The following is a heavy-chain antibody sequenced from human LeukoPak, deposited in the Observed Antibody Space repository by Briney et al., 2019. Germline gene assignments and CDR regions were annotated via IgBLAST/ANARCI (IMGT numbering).Heavy chain of an antibody. CDR3: ARDRRYYYDSSGYPDY. CDR2: IYYSGST. J-gene: IGHJ4*02. D-gene: IGHD3-22*01. Sequence: SETLSLTCTVSGGSISSSSYYWGWTRQPPGKGLEWIGRIYYSGSTYYNPSLKSRVTISVDTSKNQFSLKLSSVTAADTAVYYRARDRRYYYDSSGYPDYWGQGTLVTVSS. CDR1: GGSISSSSYY. V-gene: IGHV4-39*07.